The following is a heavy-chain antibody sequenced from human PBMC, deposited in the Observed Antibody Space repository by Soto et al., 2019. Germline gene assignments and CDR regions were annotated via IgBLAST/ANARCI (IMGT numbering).Heavy chain of an antibody. CDR2: INSDGSST. CDR3: ATSHPGVSIDY. V-gene: IGHV3-74*01. Sequence: PGGSLRFSCAASGFTFSSYDMDWVRQAPGKGLVWVARINSDGSSTSYADSVKGRFTISKDNSRNTLYLQMNSLRAEDTAVYYCATSHPGVSIDYWGQGTLVTVSS. J-gene: IGHJ4*02. CDR1: GFTFSSYD. D-gene: IGHD3-10*01.